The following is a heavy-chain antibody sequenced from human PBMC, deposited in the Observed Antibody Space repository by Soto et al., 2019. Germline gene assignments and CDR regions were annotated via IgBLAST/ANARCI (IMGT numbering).Heavy chain of an antibody. CDR3: AKDQTSASSWYFDY. V-gene: IGHV3-30*18. D-gene: IGHD6-13*01. CDR1: GFTFSSYG. J-gene: IGHJ4*02. Sequence: VGSLRLSCAASGFTFSSYGMHWVRQAPGKGLEWVAVISYDGSNKYYADSVKGRFTISRDNSKNTLYLQMNSLRAEDTAVYYCAKDQTSASSWYFDYWGQGTLVTV. CDR2: ISYDGSNK.